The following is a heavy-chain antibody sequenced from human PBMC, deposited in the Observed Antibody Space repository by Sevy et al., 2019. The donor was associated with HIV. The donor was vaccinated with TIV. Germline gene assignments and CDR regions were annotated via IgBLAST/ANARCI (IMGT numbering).Heavy chain of an antibody. CDR3: ARDNLLPIMVSMVRGALSYYFDY. CDR2: IWYDGINR. V-gene: IGHV3-33*08. J-gene: IGHJ4*02. Sequence: GGSLRLSCAASGFTFSNAWMSWVRQAPGKGLEWVAVIWYDGINRYYADSVKGRFTISRDNSKNTLYLQMNSLRAEDTAVYYCARDNLLPIMVSMVRGALSYYFDYWGQGTLVTVSS. D-gene: IGHD3-10*01. CDR1: GFTFSNAW.